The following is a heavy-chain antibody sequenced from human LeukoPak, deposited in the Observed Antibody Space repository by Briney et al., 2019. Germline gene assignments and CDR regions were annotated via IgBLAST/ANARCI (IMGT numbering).Heavy chain of an antibody. CDR3: AKVDTYDSSGYYWGLLDY. J-gene: IGHJ4*02. CDR2: IRDEGSNK. V-gene: IGHV3-30*02. Sequence: GGSLRLSCAASGVTFSSYGMHWVRQAPGKGLEWVAFIRDEGSNKYYADSVKGRFTISRENSKNTLYLQTNSMRAEDTAVYYCAKVDTYDSSGYYWGLLDYWGQGTLVPVSS. CDR1: GVTFSSYG. D-gene: IGHD3-22*01.